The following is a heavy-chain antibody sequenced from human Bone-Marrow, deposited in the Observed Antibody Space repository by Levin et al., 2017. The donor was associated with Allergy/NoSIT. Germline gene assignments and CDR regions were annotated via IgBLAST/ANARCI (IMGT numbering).Heavy chain of an antibody. CDR3: ARQLAPVVYSGNFDY. Sequence: SETLSLTCAVSGGSISSTSHYWAWIRQSPGKGLEWIGSVYYSGSTYYNPSLKGRVTMSVDTSTNPVSLRLNSVTAADTAVYYCARQLAPVVYSGNFDYWGQGTLVTVSP. CDR1: GGSISSTSHY. CDR2: VYYSGST. J-gene: IGHJ4*02. D-gene: IGHD3-3*02. V-gene: IGHV4-39*01.